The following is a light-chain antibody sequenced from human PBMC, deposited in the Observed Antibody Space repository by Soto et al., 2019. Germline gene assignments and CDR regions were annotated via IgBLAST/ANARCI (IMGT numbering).Light chain of an antibody. CDR3: QQYYSSWT. CDR1: QSVLYSSNSKNY. V-gene: IGKV4-1*01. J-gene: IGKJ1*01. Sequence: DIVMTQSPDSLAVSLGERATINCKSSQSVLYSSNSKNYLAWYQQKPGQPPKLLIYWASTRESGVPDRFSGSGSRTDFTLTISSLQDEDVAVYYCQQYYSSWTFGQGTEVEIK. CDR2: WAS.